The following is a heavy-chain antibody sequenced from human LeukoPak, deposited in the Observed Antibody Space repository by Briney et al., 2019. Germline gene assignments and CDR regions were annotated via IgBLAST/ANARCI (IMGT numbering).Heavy chain of an antibody. Sequence: ASVKVSCKASGYTFTSYGISWVRQAPGQGLEWMGWIGAYHGNTNYAQKLQGRVTMTTDTSTSTAYMELRSLRSDDTAVYYCARDRSGRAAAASPPGEFDYWGQGTLVTVSS. CDR2: IGAYHGNT. V-gene: IGHV1-18*01. CDR3: ARDRSGRAAAASPPGEFDY. CDR1: GYTFTSYG. D-gene: IGHD6-13*01. J-gene: IGHJ4*02.